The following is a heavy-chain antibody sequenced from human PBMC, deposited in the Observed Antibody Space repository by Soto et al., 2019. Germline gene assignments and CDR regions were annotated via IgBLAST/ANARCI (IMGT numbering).Heavy chain of an antibody. V-gene: IGHV3-30*18. CDR2: ISYDGSNE. D-gene: IGHD2-8*01. CDR3: AKDRSTIGGPFDY. Sequence: VAVISYDGSNEYYADSVKGRFTISRDNSKNTLYLQMNSRRVEDTAVYYCAKDRSTIGGPFDYWGQGTLVTVSS. J-gene: IGHJ4*02.